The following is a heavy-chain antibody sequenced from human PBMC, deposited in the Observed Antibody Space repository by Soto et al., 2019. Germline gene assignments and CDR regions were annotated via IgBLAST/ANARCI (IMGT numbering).Heavy chain of an antibody. Sequence: GGSLRLSCAASGFTFSSYGMHWVRQAPGKGLEWVAVIWYDGSNKYYADSVKGRFTISRDNSKNTLYLQMNSLRAEDTAVYYCARADSLHYDFWSGPNYGMDVWGQGTTVTVSS. CDR3: ARADSLHYDFWSGPNYGMDV. CDR2: IWYDGSNK. J-gene: IGHJ6*02. V-gene: IGHV3-33*01. D-gene: IGHD3-3*01. CDR1: GFTFSSYG.